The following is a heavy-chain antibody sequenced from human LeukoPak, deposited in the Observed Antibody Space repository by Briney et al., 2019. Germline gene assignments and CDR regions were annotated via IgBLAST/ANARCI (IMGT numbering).Heavy chain of an antibody. CDR1: GYTFTGYY. J-gene: IGHJ4*02. V-gene: IGHV1-2*02. CDR2: INPNSGGT. Sequence: ASVKVSCKASGYTFTGYYMHWVRQAPGQGLEWMGWINPNSGGTNYAQKFQGRVTMTRDTSISTAYMELSRLRSDDTAVYYCGYYYDSSGYSAPDYWGQGTLVTVSS. CDR3: GYYYDSSGYSAPDY. D-gene: IGHD3-22*01.